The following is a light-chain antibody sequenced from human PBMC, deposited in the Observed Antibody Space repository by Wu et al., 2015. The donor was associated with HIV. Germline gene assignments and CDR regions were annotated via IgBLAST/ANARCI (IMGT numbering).Light chain of an antibody. CDR1: QSVSND. Sequence: KVLTQSPATLSVSPGERATLSCRASQSVSNDLAWYQQKPGQAPRLLIYGASTRATGIPARFSGSGSGTEFTLTISSLQSEDFAVYYCQQYNDWRTFGQGTKVEV. CDR3: QQYNDWRT. J-gene: IGKJ1*01. V-gene: IGKV3-15*01. CDR2: GAS.